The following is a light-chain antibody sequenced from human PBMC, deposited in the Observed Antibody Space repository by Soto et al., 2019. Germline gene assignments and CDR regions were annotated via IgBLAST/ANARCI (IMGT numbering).Light chain of an antibody. CDR2: AAS. J-gene: IGKJ5*01. Sequence: DIHMSQSPSSVSASVGDRVTITFRASQCISSWLAWYQQKPGKAPKLLIYAASSLQSGVPSRFSGSGSGTDFTLTISSLQPEDFATYYCQQANSCPITFGQGTRLEIK. CDR1: QCISSW. CDR3: QQANSCPIT. V-gene: IGKV1-12*01.